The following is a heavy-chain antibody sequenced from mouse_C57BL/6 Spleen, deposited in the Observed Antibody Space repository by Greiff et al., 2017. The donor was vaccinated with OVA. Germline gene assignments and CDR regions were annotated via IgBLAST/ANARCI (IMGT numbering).Heavy chain of an antibody. CDR3: ARFYYGNYEGMDY. V-gene: IGHV1-82*01. Sequence: VQLQESGPELVKPGASVKISCKASGYAFSSSWMNWVKQRPGKGLEWIGRIYPGDGDTNYNGKFKGKATLTADKSSSTAYMQLSSLTSEDSAVYFCARFYYGNYEGMDYWGQGTSVTVSS. D-gene: IGHD2-1*01. J-gene: IGHJ4*01. CDR1: GYAFSSSW. CDR2: IYPGDGDT.